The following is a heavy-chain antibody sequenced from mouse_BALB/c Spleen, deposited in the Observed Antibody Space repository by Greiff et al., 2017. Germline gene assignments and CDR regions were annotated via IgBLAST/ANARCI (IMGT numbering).Heavy chain of an antibody. J-gene: IGHJ4*01. CDR2: INPDSSTI. Sequence: EVQLQQSGGGLVQPGGSLKLSCAASGFDFSRYWMSWVRQAPGKGLEWIGEINPDSSTINYTPSLKDKFIISRDNAKNTLYLQMSKVRSEDTALYYCARRGSHYAMDYWGQGTSVTVSS. V-gene: IGHV4-1*02. CDR3: ARRGSHYAMDY. CDR1: GFDFSRYW. D-gene: IGHD1-1*01.